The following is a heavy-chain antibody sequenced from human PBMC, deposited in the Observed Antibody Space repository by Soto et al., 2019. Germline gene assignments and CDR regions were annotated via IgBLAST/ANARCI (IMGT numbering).Heavy chain of an antibody. CDR2: ISAYNGNT. V-gene: IGHV1-18*01. CDR3: ARVGSSSWALYYYYGMDV. CDR1: GYTFTSYG. D-gene: IGHD6-13*01. Sequence: ASVKVSCKASGYTFTSYGISWVRQAPGQGLEWMGWISAYNGNTNYAQKLQGRVTMTTDTSTSTAYMELRSLRSDDTAVYYCARVGSSSWALYYYYGMDVWGQGTTVTVSS. J-gene: IGHJ6*02.